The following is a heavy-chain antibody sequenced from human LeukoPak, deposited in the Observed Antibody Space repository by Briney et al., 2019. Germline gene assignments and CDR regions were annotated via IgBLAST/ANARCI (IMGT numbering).Heavy chain of an antibody. J-gene: IGHJ3*02. V-gene: IGHV4-59*01. Sequence: SETLSLTCTVSGGSISSYYWSWIRQPPGKGLEWIGYIYYSGSTNYNPSLKSRVTISVDTSKNQFSLNLSSVTAADTAVYYCARDTGYSYGLDAFDIWGQGTMVTVSS. D-gene: IGHD5-18*01. CDR1: GGSISSYY. CDR2: IYYSGST. CDR3: ARDTGYSYGLDAFDI.